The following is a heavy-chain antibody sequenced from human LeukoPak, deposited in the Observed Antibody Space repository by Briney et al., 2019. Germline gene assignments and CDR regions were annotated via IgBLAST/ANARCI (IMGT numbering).Heavy chain of an antibody. CDR3: VKSIYYDSSGPFDY. CDR1: GFTFDDYA. Sequence: GGFLRLSCAASGFTFDDYAMHWVRHAPGKRLEWVSGISWNSGSIGYADSVKGRFTISRDNAKNSLYLQMNSLRPEDMALYYCVKSIYYDSSGPFDYWGQGTLVTVSS. J-gene: IGHJ4*02. V-gene: IGHV3-9*03. D-gene: IGHD3-22*01. CDR2: ISWNSGSI.